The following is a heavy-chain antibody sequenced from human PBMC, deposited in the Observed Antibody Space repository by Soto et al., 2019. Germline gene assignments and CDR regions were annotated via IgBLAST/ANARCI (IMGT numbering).Heavy chain of an antibody. CDR2: ISPYNGRT. D-gene: IGHD5-18*01. CDR3: GRCRTDSYAMDV. CDR1: VYSFTIYG. V-gene: IGHV1-18*01. J-gene: IGHJ6*02. Sequence: QVHLVQSGSDVEKPGASVKFSCKASVYSFTIYGIGWVRQVPGQGPEWMGWISPYNGRTNYAQSVKGRVVMTTDISTNTVYLELRSLRSDDSAIYYCGRCRTDSYAMDVWGQGTTVTVSS.